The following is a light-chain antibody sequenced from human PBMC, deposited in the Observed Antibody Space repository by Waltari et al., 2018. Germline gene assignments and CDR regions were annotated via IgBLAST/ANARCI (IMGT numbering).Light chain of an antibody. CDR3: QQSYT. J-gene: IGKJ4*01. CDR2: GAS. V-gene: IGKV1-39*01. CDR1: QSISEY. Sequence: DIRMTQSPSSLSASVGEKVTITCRASQSISEYLNWYQQKPGKAPKLLIYGASSLQSGVPSRFSGIGSGTDFTLSITSLQPEDSATYYCQQSYTFGGGTKVEIK.